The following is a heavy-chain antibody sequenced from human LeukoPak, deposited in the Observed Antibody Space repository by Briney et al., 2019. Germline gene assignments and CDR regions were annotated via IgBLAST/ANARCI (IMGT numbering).Heavy chain of an antibody. V-gene: IGHV3-7*04. CDR2: IKQDGSET. D-gene: IGHD2-2*01. Sequence: GGSLRLSCAASGFTFGTYRMNWVRQAPGKGLEWVANIKQDGSETYYVDSVKGRFTISRDNAKKSLFLQMNSLRVEDTAVYYCARGRYSSSLGWGQGTLVTVSS. J-gene: IGHJ4*02. CDR1: GFTFGTYR. CDR3: ARGRYSSSLG.